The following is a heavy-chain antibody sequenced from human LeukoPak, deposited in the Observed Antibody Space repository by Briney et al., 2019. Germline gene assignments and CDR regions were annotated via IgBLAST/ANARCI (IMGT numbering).Heavy chain of an antibody. J-gene: IGHJ5*02. Sequence: SETLYLTCAVYGGSFSGYYWSWIRQPPGKGLEWIGEINHSGSTNYNPSLKSRVTISVDTSKNQFSLKLSSVTAADTAVYYCARGANFWSGYYTNWFDPWGQGTLVTVSS. CDR3: ARGANFWSGYYTNWFDP. V-gene: IGHV4-34*01. CDR2: INHSGST. CDR1: GGSFSGYY. D-gene: IGHD3-3*01.